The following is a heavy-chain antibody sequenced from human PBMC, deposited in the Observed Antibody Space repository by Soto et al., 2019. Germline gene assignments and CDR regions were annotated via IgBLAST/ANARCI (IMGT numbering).Heavy chain of an antibody. CDR2: INPNTGGT. D-gene: IGHD2-15*01. CDR3: ARVASWAARDWFVP. V-gene: IGHV1-2*02. Sequence: QVQLVQSGAEVKKPGASVKVSCMASGYTFTGYFIHWVREVPGQGLEYMGWINPNTGGTDYAQKSQGRVTTTRNTSISTILMEIKTLTSADTAVYYCARVASWAARDWFVPWGQGTLVTVSS. J-gene: IGHJ5*02. CDR1: GYTFTGYF.